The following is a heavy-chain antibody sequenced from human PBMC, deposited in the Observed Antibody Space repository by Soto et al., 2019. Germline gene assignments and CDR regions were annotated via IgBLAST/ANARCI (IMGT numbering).Heavy chain of an antibody. CDR2: IYYSGST. J-gene: IGHJ5*02. CDR3: ARGPNNLEMATGKAEGFDP. Sequence: SETLSLTCTVSGGSISSGDYYWSWIRQPPGKGLEWIGYIYYSGSTYYNPSLKSRVTISVDTSKNQFSLKLSSVTAADTAVYYCARGPNNLEMATGKAEGFDPWGQGTLVTVSS. D-gene: IGHD5-12*01. CDR1: GGSISSGDYY. V-gene: IGHV4-30-4*01.